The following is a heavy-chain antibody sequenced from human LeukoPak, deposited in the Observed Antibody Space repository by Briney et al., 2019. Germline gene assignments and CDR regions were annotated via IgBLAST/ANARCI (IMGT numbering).Heavy chain of an antibody. V-gene: IGHV1-2*02. Sequence: ASVKVSCKGSGYTFTSYYTHWVRQAPGQGLEWMGWINPNSGGTNYAQKFQGRVTMTRDTSISTAYMELSRLRSDDTAVYYCATQDISWCVDPWGQGTLVTVSS. CDR2: INPNSGGT. CDR1: GYTFTSYY. D-gene: IGHD6-13*01. J-gene: IGHJ5*02. CDR3: ATQDISWCVDP.